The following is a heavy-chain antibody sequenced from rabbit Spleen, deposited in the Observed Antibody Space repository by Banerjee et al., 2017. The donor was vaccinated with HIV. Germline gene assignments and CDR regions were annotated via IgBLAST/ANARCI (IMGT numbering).Heavy chain of an antibody. J-gene: IGHJ4*01. CDR3: ATDLVGVGAWNL. D-gene: IGHD3-3*01. CDR1: GVSFSDKDV. CDR2: INIVTGKS. V-gene: IGHV1S40*01. Sequence: QSLEESGGDLVKPGASLTLTCTASGVSFSDKDVMCWVRQAPGKGLEWIACINIVTGKSVYASWAKGRFIMSRTSSTTVTLRMTSLTAADTATYFCATDLVGVGAWNLWGPGTLVTVS.